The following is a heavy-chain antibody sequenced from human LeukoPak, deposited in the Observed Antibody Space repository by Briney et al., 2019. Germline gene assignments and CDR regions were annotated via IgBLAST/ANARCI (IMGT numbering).Heavy chain of an antibody. J-gene: IGHJ6*03. CDR2: IIPIFGTA. Sequence: SVKVSCKASGCTFSSYAISWVRQAPGQGLEWMGGIIPIFGTANYAQKFQGRVTITTDESTSTAYMELSSLRSEDTAVYYCARVRRYGDYAYYCYYYMDVWGKGTTVTVSS. CDR1: GCTFSSYA. D-gene: IGHD4-17*01. V-gene: IGHV1-69*05. CDR3: ARVRRYGDYAYYCYYYMDV.